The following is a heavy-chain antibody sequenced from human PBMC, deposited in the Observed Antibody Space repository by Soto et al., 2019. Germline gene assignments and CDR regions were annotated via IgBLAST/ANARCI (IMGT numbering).Heavy chain of an antibody. CDR1: GFTFTDYW. V-gene: IGHV3-7*01. CDR2: IKADGNGR. Sequence: EVQLVESGGGLVQPGGSQRLSCVASGFTFTDYWMSWVRQAPGKGLEWVANIKADGNGRYYVDSLKGRFTISRDSAKNSISLQRNSLRVGDTGVYYCEREGGPYKSGCRDWGADDHWGPGTL. D-gene: IGHD6-25*01. J-gene: IGHJ1*01. CDR3: EREGGPYKSGCRDWGADDH.